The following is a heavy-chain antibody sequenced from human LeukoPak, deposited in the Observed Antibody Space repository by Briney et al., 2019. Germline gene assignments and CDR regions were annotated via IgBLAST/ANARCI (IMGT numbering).Heavy chain of an antibody. Sequence: GGSLRLSCAASGFTFSSYAMSWVRQAPGKGLEWVSAISGSGGSTYYADSVKGRFTISRDNSKNTAYLQMNSLRAEDTAVYYCGNHDYSDYYGGQGTLVTVSA. D-gene: IGHD4-11*01. CDR2: ISGSGGST. V-gene: IGHV3-23*01. J-gene: IGHJ4*02. CDR1: GFTFSSYA. CDR3: GNHDYSDYY.